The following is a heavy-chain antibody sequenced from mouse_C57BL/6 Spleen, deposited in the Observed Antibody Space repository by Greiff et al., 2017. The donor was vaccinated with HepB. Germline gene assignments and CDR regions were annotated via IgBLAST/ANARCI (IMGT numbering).Heavy chain of an antibody. Sequence: QVQLQQSGAELVKPGASVKLSCKASGYTFTSYWMHWVKQRPGQGLEWIGMIHPNSGSTNYNEKFKSKATLTVDKSSSTAYMQLSSLTSEDSAVYYCASNYYGSGKDWYFDVWGTGTTVTVSS. CDR3: ASNYYGSGKDWYFDV. J-gene: IGHJ1*03. V-gene: IGHV1-64*01. CDR1: GYTFTSYW. CDR2: IHPNSGST. D-gene: IGHD1-1*01.